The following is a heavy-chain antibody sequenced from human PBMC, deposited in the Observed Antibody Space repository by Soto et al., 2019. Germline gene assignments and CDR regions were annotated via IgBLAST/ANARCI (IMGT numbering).Heavy chain of an antibody. D-gene: IGHD3-22*01. Sequence: SETLSLTCTVSCGSISSYYWSWIRQPPGKGLEWIGYIYYSGSTNYNPSLKSRVTISVDTSKNQFSLKLSSVTAADTAVYYCARGFLNYYDSSGYPWSQGTLVTVSS. CDR2: IYYSGST. CDR3: ARGFLNYYDSSGYP. J-gene: IGHJ5*02. CDR1: CGSISSYY. V-gene: IGHV4-59*01.